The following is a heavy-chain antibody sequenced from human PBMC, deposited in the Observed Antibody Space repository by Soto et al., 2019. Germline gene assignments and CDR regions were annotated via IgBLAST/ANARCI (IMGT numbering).Heavy chain of an antibody. CDR3: ARRTVGEQWLVDPSDAFDI. Sequence: GGSLRLSCAASGFTFSSYSMNWVRQAPGKGLEWVSYISSSSSTIYYADSVKGRFTISRDNAKNSLYLQMNSLRAEDTAVYYCARRTVGEQWLVDPSDAFDIWGQGTMVTVSS. D-gene: IGHD6-19*01. CDR1: GFTFSSYS. J-gene: IGHJ3*02. V-gene: IGHV3-48*01. CDR2: ISSSSSTI.